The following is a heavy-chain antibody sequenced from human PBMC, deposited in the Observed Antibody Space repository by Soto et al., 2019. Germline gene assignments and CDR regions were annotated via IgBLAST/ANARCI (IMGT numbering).Heavy chain of an antibody. D-gene: IGHD3-3*01. J-gene: IGHJ4*02. CDR3: ARERRDYDFWSGYYTEHYFDY. CDR2: ISSSSSYI. Sequence: GSLRLSCAASGFTFSSYSMNWVRQAPGKGLEWVSSISSSSSYIYYADSVKGRFTISRDNAKSSLYLQMNSLRAEDTAVYYCARERRDYDFWSGYYTEHYFDYWGQGTLVTVSS. CDR1: GFTFSSYS. V-gene: IGHV3-21*01.